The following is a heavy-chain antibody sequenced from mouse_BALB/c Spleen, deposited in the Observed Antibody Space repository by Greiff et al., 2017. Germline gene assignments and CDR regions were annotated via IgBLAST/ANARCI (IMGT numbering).Heavy chain of an antibody. CDR2: IDPYNGGT. V-gene: IGHV1S135*01. CDR3: ARGGSPYAMDY. J-gene: IGHJ4*01. Sequence: EVQLQQSGPELVKPGASVKVSCMASGYAFTSYNMYWVKQSHGKSLEWIGYIDPYNGGTSYNQKFKGKATLTVDKSSSTAYMHLNSLTSEDSAVYYCARGGSPYAMDYWGQGTSVTVSS. CDR1: GYAFTSYN.